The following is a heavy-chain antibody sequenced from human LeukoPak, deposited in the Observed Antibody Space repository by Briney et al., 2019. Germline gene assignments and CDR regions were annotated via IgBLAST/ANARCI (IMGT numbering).Heavy chain of an antibody. CDR2: IRSKAYGGTT. J-gene: IGHJ4*02. Sequence: TGGSLRLSCTASGFTFADYAMSWVRQAPGKGLEWVGFIRSKAYGGTTEYAASVKGRFTISRDDSKSIAYLQMSSLETEDTAVYYCSRAWETSGYYSGYWGRGTLVTVSS. V-gene: IGHV3-49*04. D-gene: IGHD3-3*01. CDR1: GFTFADYA. CDR3: SRAWETSGYYSGY.